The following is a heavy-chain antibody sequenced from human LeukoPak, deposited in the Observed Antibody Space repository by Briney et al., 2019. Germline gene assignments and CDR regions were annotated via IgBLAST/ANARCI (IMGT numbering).Heavy chain of an antibody. CDR2: FYHSGST. Sequence: SETLSLTCAVSGGSISSSNWWSWVRQPPGKGLEWIGEFYHSGSTNYNPSLKSRVTISVDKSKNQFSLKLSSVTAADTAVYYCARAGSGWYPLYSYYYYYGMDVWGQGTTVTVSS. CDR3: ARAGSGWYPLYSYYYYYGMDV. D-gene: IGHD6-19*01. J-gene: IGHJ6*02. V-gene: IGHV4-4*02. CDR1: GGSISSSNW.